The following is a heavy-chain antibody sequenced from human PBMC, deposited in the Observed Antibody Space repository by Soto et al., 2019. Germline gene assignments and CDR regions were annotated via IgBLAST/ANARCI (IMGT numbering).Heavy chain of an antibody. V-gene: IGHV6-1*01. J-gene: IGHJ6*02. CDR3: ARVQYSSSWYFSYGMDV. CDR2: TYYRSKWYN. Sequence: PSQTLSLPCAVSGDSVSSNSSACNFIRQSPSRGLEWLGRTYYRSKWYNDYAVSVKSRITINPDTSKNQFSLQLNSVTPEDTAVYYCARVQYSSSWYFSYGMDVWGQGTTVTVSS. CDR1: GDSVSSNSSA. D-gene: IGHD6-13*01.